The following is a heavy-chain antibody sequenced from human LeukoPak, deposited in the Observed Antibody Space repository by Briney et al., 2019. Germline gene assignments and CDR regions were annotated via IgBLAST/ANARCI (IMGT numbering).Heavy chain of an antibody. CDR1: GFTVSSHY. CDR2: IYSGVRA. V-gene: IGHV3-53*01. D-gene: IGHD5-18*01. CDR3: ARGYSYFDY. J-gene: IGHJ4*02. Sequence: GGSLRLSCAASGFTVSSHYVTWVRQAPGKGLEWVSVIYSGVRADYADSVKGRFTISRDNAKNSLYLQMNSLRAEDTAVYYCARGYSYFDYWGQGTLVTVSS.